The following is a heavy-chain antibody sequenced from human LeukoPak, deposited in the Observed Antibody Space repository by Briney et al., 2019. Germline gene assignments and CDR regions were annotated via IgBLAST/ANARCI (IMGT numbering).Heavy chain of an antibody. J-gene: IGHJ4*02. CDR1: GGSISTNY. CDR3: ASFGRRPSYCSSTSCSSFDY. Sequence: PSETLSLTCSVSGGSISTNYWSWIRQPPGKGLEWIGEINHSGSTNYNPSLKSRVTISVDTSKNQFSLKLSSVTAADTAVYYCASFGRRPSYCSSTSCSSFDYWGQGTLVTVSS. CDR2: INHSGST. V-gene: IGHV4-34*01. D-gene: IGHD2-2*01.